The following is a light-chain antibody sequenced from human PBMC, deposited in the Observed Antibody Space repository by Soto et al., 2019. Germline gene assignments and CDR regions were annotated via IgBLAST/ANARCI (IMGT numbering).Light chain of an antibody. CDR2: GAS. J-gene: IGKJ5*01. V-gene: IGKV3D-15*01. CDR3: QQYKNWPPIT. CDR1: QSVSNN. Sequence: EIGLTQSPGTLSLSPGERATLSCRAIQSVSNNYLAWYQQKPGQAPRLLIYGASNRATGIPDRFSGSGSGTEFTLTITSLQSEDFAVYFCQQYKNWPPITFGQGTRLEI.